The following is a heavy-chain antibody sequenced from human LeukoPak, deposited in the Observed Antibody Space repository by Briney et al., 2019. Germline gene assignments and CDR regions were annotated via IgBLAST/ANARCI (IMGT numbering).Heavy chain of an antibody. CDR2: ISSSGSPI. CDR1: GFTFKNYE. Sequence: GGSLRLSCAASGFTFKNYEMNWVRQAPGKGLEWVSYISSSGSPIYYADSVKGRFTIPRDNAKNSLYLQMNSLRAEDTAVYYCARGPSVGSGWSPDYWGQGTLVTVSS. D-gene: IGHD6-19*01. V-gene: IGHV3-48*03. J-gene: IGHJ4*02. CDR3: ARGPSVGSGWSPDY.